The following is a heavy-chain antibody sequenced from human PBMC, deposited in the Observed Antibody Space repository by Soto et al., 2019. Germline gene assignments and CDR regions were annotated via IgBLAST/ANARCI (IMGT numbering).Heavy chain of an antibody. Sequence: PGGSLRLSCAASGFTFSSYWMSWVRQAPGKGLEWVANIKQDGSEKYYVDSVKGRFTISRDNAKNSLYLQMNSLRAEDTAVYYCARHYYDILTGPGHFDYWGQGTLVTVSS. CDR1: GFTFSSYW. CDR3: ARHYYDILTGPGHFDY. CDR2: IKQDGSEK. J-gene: IGHJ4*02. V-gene: IGHV3-7*03. D-gene: IGHD3-9*01.